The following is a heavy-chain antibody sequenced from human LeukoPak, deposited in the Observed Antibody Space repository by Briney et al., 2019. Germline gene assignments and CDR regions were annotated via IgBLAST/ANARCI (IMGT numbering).Heavy chain of an antibody. CDR2: IYYSGST. Sequence: GSLRLSCAASGFTVSNNYMSWIQQPPGKGLEWIGYIYYSGSTNYNPSLKSRVTISVDTSKNQFSLKLSSVTAADTAVYYCARLFCSSTSCYVHNWFDPWGQGTLVTVSS. CDR3: ARLFCSSTSCYVHNWFDP. D-gene: IGHD2-2*01. CDR1: GFTVSNNY. J-gene: IGHJ5*02. V-gene: IGHV4-59*08.